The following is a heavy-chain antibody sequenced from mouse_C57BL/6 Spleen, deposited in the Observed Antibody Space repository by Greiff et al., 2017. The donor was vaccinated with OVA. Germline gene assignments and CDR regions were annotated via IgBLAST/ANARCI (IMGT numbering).Heavy chain of an antibody. D-gene: IGHD2-10*01. CDR1: GYSFTGYY. J-gene: IGHJ4*01. V-gene: IGHV1-42*01. CDR2: INPSTGGT. Sequence: EVKLMESGPELVKPGASVKISCKASGYSFTGYYMNWVKQSPEKSLEWIGEINPSTGGTTYNQKFKAKATLTVDKSSSTAYMQLKSLTSEDSAVYYCARPYPPYYAMDYWGQGTSVTVSS. CDR3: ARPYPPYYAMDY.